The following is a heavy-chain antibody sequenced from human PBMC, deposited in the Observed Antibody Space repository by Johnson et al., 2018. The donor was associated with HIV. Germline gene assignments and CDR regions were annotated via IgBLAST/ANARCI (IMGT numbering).Heavy chain of an antibody. Sequence: VQLVESGGGLVQPGGSLRLSCAASGFTFSSYAMSWVRQAPGKGLEWVSAISGSGGSTGYADSVKGRFPISSDNAKNSLYLQMNSLRAEDTALYYCARDNNLSSAFDIWGQGTMVTVSS. CDR2: ISGSGGST. J-gene: IGHJ3*02. CDR1: GFTFSSYA. CDR3: ARDNNLSSAFDI. D-gene: IGHD2/OR15-2a*01. V-gene: IGHV3-23*04.